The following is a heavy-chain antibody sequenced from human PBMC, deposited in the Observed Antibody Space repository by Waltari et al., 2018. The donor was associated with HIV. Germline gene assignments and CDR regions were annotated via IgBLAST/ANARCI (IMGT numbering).Heavy chain of an antibody. Sequence: VQLQQWGAGLLKPSETLSLTCAVSGGSFSGYYWSWIRQSPGKGLEWIGQINHSGSTNYNPTLQSRVTMSGDTAKNHFSLNLSAVTAADSAVYHCARQHDYGGPTSKYYQYYGMDVWGQGTTVTVS. J-gene: IGHJ6*02. CDR3: ARQHDYGGPTSKYYQYYGMDV. CDR1: GGSFSGYY. D-gene: IGHD4-17*01. V-gene: IGHV4-34*01. CDR2: INHSGST.